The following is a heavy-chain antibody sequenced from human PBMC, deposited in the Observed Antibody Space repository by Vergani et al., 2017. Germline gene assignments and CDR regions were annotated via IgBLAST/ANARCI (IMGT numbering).Heavy chain of an antibody. D-gene: IGHD3-22*01. Sequence: EVQLLESGGGLVQPGGSLRLSCAASGFTFSSYAMSWVRQAPGKGLEWVSAISGSGGSTYYADSVKGRFTISRDNSKNTLYLQMNSLRAEDTAVYYCARSDYYDSSGYSPTQNWYFDLWGRGTLVTVSS. CDR2: ISGSGGST. CDR1: GFTFSSYA. V-gene: IGHV3-23*01. CDR3: ARSDYYDSSGYSPTQNWYFDL. J-gene: IGHJ2*01.